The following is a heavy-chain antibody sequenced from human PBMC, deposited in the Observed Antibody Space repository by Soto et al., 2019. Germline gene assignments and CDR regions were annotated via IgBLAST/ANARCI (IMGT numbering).Heavy chain of an antibody. CDR1: GFSISGSC. D-gene: IGHD6-19*01. CDR2: VYYTGST. CDR3: ARSVAVPGAHIDY. V-gene: IGHV4-59*01. Sequence: SSDTLSLTSRVSGFSISGSCWSWIRQSPGKGLEWLGYVYYTGSTNYSPSLRSRVSISVDTSKNEFSLRLSSVTAADTAVYFCARSVAVPGAHIDYWGQGTQVTVS. J-gene: IGHJ4*02.